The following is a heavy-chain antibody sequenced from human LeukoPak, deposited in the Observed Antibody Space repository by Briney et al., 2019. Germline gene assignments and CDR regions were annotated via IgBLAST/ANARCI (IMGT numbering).Heavy chain of an antibody. D-gene: IGHD6-13*01. CDR1: GGSVSSGRYY. V-gene: IGHV4-61*10. Sequence: SETLSLTCTVSGGSVSSGRYYWSWIRQPAGKGLEWIGRIYTRGSTNYNPSLKSRVTISVDTSKNQFSLRLSSVTAADTAVYYCARVTGYMTEDYFDYWGQGTLITVSS. CDR3: ARVTGYMTEDYFDY. CDR2: IYTRGST. J-gene: IGHJ4*02.